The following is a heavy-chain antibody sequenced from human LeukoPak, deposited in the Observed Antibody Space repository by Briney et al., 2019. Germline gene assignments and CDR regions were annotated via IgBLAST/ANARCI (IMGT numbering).Heavy chain of an antibody. Sequence: SETLSLTCAVSGGSISSGGYYWSWIRQPAGKGLEWIGRIYTSGSTNYNPSLKSRVTMSVDTSKNQFSLKLSSVTAADTAVYYCARDSIPYDSSGYLGGWGQGTLVTVSS. V-gene: IGHV4-61*02. CDR2: IYTSGST. D-gene: IGHD3-22*01. CDR1: GGSISSGGYY. J-gene: IGHJ4*02. CDR3: ARDSIPYDSSGYLGG.